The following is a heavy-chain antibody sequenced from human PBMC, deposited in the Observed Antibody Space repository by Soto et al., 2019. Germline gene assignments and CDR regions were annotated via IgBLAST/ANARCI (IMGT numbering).Heavy chain of an antibody. CDR1: GFSVSTSGVG. CDR2: IYWDDDK. D-gene: IGHD2-15*01. CDR3: AHKGGRGAGMDV. J-gene: IGHJ6*02. Sequence: QITLKESGPTRVKPTQTLTLTCTFSGFSVSTSGVGVAWIRQPPGKALEWLALIYWDDDKRYSPFLQSRVTITKDTSKNQVVLTMTNMDPVDTATYYCAHKGGRGAGMDVWGQGTTVTVSS. V-gene: IGHV2-5*02.